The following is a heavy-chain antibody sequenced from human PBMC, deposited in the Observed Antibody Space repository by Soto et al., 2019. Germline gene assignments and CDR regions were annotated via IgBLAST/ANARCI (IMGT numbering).Heavy chain of an antibody. CDR3: ARGQRFSDWFDP. CDR1: GGTLSGYY. Sequence: SETLSLTCTVTGGTLSGYYWTWIRQSAGGGLEWIGRIYSSGSTNYHPSLKSRVTISLDTSRSHFSLRLRSVSAADTAVYYCARGQRFSDWFDPWGQGTLVTVSS. J-gene: IGHJ5*02. D-gene: IGHD3-3*01. V-gene: IGHV4-4*07. CDR2: IYSSGST.